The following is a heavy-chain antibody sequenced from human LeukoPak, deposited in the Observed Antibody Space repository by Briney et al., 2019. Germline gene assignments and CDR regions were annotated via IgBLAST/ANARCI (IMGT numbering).Heavy chain of an antibody. D-gene: IGHD2-2*01. J-gene: IGHJ4*02. Sequence: GESLQISCKGSGYSFTSYWIGWVRPMPGKGLEWMGIIYPGDSDTRYSPSFQGQVTISADKSISTAYLQWSSLKASDTAMYYCASRLYCSSTSCYSEFDYWGQGTLVTVSS. V-gene: IGHV5-51*01. CDR1: GYSFTSYW. CDR3: ASRLYCSSTSCYSEFDY. CDR2: IYPGDSDT.